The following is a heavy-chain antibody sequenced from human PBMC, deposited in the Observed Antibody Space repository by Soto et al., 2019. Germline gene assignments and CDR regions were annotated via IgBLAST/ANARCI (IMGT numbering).Heavy chain of an antibody. D-gene: IGHD2-15*01. V-gene: IGHV1-18*04. J-gene: IGHJ5*02. Sequence: ASVKVSCKASGYTLTDHGISWVRQAPGQGLEWMGWINPYNANTRYGEKVQGRVTMTTDTSSTVYMEMTGLTSDDTAVYYCARNWTSPCCVSSSCPRGGCVDPWGRGTLVTVSS. CDR2: INPYNANT. CDR3: ARNWTSPCCVSSSCPRGGCVDP. CDR1: GYTLTDHG.